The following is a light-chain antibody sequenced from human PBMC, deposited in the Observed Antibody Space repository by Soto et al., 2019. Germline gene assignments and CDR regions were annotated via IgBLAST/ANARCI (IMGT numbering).Light chain of an antibody. J-gene: IGKJ2*01. CDR2: AAS. CDR1: QSVSSSY. V-gene: IGKV3-20*01. Sequence: EIVLTQSPGTLSLSPGERATLSCRASQSVSSSYLAWYQQKPGQAPRLLIYAASRRATDIPDRFSGSGSGTDYTLTISRCQPTDFVVNYSQHYGSAPYTFGQGTNLEIK. CDR3: QHYGSAPYT.